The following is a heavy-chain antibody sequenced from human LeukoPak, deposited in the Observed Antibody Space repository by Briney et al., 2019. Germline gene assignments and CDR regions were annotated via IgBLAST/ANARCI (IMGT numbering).Heavy chain of an antibody. Sequence: GGSLRLSCAASGLTFSRRWMDWVRQAPGKGLEWVANIGQDGSATYYVDSVKGRFTISRDNAKSSLYLQMSSLRAEDTAVYYCARNPAKVVPAVYWGQGTLVTVSS. CDR2: IGQDGSAT. V-gene: IGHV3-7*01. CDR1: GLTFSRRW. CDR3: ARNPAKVVPAVY. J-gene: IGHJ4*02. D-gene: IGHD2-2*01.